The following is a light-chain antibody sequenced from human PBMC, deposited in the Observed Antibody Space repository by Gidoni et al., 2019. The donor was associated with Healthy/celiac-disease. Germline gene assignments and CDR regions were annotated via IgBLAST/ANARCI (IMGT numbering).Light chain of an antibody. V-gene: IGLV1-44*01. CDR2: SNN. Sequence: QSVLTQPPSASGTPGQRVTIPCSGSSSNIGSTTVNWYQQRPGTAPKLLIYSNNQRPSGVPDRFSGSKSGTSASLAISGLQSEDEADYYCAAWDDSLNGYVFGTGTKVTVL. J-gene: IGLJ1*01. CDR1: SSNIGSTT. CDR3: AAWDDSLNGYV.